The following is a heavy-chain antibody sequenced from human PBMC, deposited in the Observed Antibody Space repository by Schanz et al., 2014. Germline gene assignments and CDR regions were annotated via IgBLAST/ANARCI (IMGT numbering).Heavy chain of an antibody. D-gene: IGHD4-17*01. CDR2: ISYSGST. CDR1: GGSISSGGYY. V-gene: IGHV4-31*03. J-gene: IGHJ3*02. CDR3: ARDRGHGDLPGDI. Sequence: QVQLQESGPGLVKPSQTLSLTCTVSGGSISSGGYYWSWIRQHPGKGLEWIGFISYSGSTYYNPSLKSRVTISVDTTKNQFSLNRSSAAAADTTVYCCARDRGHGDLPGDIWGQGTMVTVSS.